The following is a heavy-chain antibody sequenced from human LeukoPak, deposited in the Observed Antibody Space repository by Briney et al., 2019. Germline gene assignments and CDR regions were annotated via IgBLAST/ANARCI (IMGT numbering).Heavy chain of an antibody. J-gene: IGHJ3*02. CDR2: IYYSGST. CDR1: GGSISTYY. D-gene: IGHD3-22*01. V-gene: IGHV4-59*01. CDR3: ARVPTYYYDSSGYYLEPNDAFDI. Sequence: SETLSLTCTVSGGSISTYYWNWIRQPPGKGLEWIGYIYYSGSTNYNPSLKSRVTISVDTSKNQFSLKLSSVTAADTAVYYCARVPTYYYDSSGYYLEPNDAFDIWGQGTMVTVSS.